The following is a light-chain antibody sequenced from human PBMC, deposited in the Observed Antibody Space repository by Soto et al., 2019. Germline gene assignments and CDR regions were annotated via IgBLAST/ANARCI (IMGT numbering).Light chain of an antibody. V-gene: IGLV1-40*01. CDR3: QSYDSSLTVV. CDR1: SSNIGAGYD. J-gene: IGLJ2*01. CDR2: GNI. Sequence: QSVLTQPPSVSGAPGQRVTISCTGSSSNIGAGYDVHWYQQVPGTAPKLLIYGNINRPSGVPDRLSGSKSGTSASLAITGLQADDEADYYCQSYDSSLTVVFGGGTKVTVL.